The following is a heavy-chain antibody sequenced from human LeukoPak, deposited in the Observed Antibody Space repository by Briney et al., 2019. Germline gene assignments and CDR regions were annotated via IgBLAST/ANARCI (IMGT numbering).Heavy chain of an antibody. CDR1: GFTFSTYW. D-gene: IGHD2-2*01. J-gene: IGHJ4*02. CDR3: ARGRYCGTTSCYLDY. V-gene: IGHV3-7*01. CDR2: IKQDGGEK. Sequence: RGSLRLSCAASGFTFSTYWMNWVRQAPGKGLEWVANIKQDGGEKFYVDSVKGRFTISRDSAKNSLYLQINSLRAEDAAVYYCARGRYCGTTSCYLDYWGQGTLVTVSS.